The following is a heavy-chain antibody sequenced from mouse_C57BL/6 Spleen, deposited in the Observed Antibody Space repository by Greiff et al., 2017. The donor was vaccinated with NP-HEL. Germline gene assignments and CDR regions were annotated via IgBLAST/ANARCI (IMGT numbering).Heavy chain of an antibody. J-gene: IGHJ4*01. Sequence: EVQLQQSGPELVKPGASVKIPCKASGYTFTDYNMDWVKQSHGKSLEWIGDINPNNGGTIYNQKFKGKATLTVDKSSSTAYMELRSLTSEDTAVYYCARRRNYGYDEAMDYWGQGTSVTVSS. CDR1: GYTFTDYN. CDR3: ARRRNYGYDEAMDY. CDR2: INPNNGGT. D-gene: IGHD2-2*01. V-gene: IGHV1-18*01.